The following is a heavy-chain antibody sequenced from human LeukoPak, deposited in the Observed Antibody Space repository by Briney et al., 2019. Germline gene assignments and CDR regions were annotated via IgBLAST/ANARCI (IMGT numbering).Heavy chain of an antibody. D-gene: IGHD3-16*02. CDR2: IKQDGSEK. CDR3: ARGGMITFGGVIGDFDY. CDR1: GFTFSSYW. J-gene: IGHJ4*02. Sequence: PGGSLRLSCAASGFTFSSYWMSLVRQAPGKGLEWVANIKQDGSEKYYVDSVKGRFTISRDNAKNSLYLQMNSLRAEDTAVYYCARGGMITFGGVIGDFDYWGQGTLVTVSS. V-gene: IGHV3-7*01.